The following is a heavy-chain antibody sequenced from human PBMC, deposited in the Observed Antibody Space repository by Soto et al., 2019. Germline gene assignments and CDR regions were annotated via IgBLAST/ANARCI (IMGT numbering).Heavy chain of an antibody. CDR2: IYYSGST. Sequence: PSETLSLTCTVSGGSISSGGYYWSWIRQHPGKGLEWIGYIYYSGSTNYNPSLKSRVTISVDTSKNQFSLKLSSVTAADTAVYYCAREAYCGGDCYSGYFDYWGQGTLVTVSS. J-gene: IGHJ4*02. CDR3: AREAYCGGDCYSGYFDY. CDR1: GGSISSGGYY. D-gene: IGHD2-21*02. V-gene: IGHV4-61*08.